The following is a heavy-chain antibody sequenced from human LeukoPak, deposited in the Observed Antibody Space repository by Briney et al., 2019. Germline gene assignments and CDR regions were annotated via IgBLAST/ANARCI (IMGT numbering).Heavy chain of an antibody. CDR1: GYTFTSYG. D-gene: IGHD4-23*01. CDR3: GYGGNSVDY. J-gene: IGHJ4*02. CDR2: ISAYNGNT. V-gene: IGHV1-18*01. Sequence: GASVKVSCKASGYTFTSYGISWVRQAPGQGLEWMGWISAYNGNTNYAQKLQGRVTMTTDTSTNTAYIELRCLRSDDTAVYYCGYGGNSVDYWGQGTLVTVSS.